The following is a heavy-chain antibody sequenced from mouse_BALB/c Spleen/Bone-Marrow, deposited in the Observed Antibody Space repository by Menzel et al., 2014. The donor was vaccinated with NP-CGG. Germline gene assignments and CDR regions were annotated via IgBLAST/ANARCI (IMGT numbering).Heavy chain of an antibody. J-gene: IGHJ3*01. CDR2: IHPSDSET. V-gene: IGHV1-74*01. Sequence: QVQLKESGAELVRPGASVKLSCKASGYSFTNYWMNWVKQRPGQGLEWIGMIHPSDSETRLNQKFKDKAALTVDKSSSTAYMQLSSPTSEDSAVYYCARFGNYEGFAYWGQGTLVTVSA. D-gene: IGHD2-1*01. CDR3: ARFGNYEGFAY. CDR1: GYSFTNYW.